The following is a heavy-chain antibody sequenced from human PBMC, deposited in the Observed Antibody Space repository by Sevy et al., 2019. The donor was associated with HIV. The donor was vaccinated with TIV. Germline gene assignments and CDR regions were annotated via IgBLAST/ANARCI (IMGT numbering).Heavy chain of an antibody. CDR3: AREYSSSWYYYYGMDV. CDR2: ISYDGSNK. V-gene: IGHV3-30*03. CDR1: GFTFSSYG. J-gene: IGHJ6*02. Sequence: GGSLRLSCAASGFTFSSYGMHWVRQAPGKGLEWVAVISYDGSNKYYADSVKGRFTISRDNSKNTLYLQMNGLRAEDTAVYYCAREYSSSWYYYYGMDVWGQGTTVTVSS. D-gene: IGHD6-13*01.